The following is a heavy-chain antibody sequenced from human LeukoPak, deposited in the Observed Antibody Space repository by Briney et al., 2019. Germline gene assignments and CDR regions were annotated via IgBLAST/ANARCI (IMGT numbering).Heavy chain of an antibody. CDR1: GITLSNYG. CDR3: AKRGVVIRVILVGFHKEAYCFDS. J-gene: IGHJ4*02. D-gene: IGHD3-22*01. Sequence: GGSLRLSCAVSGITLSNYGMSWVRQAPGKGLEWVAGMSDSGGRTNYADSVKGRFTISRDNPKNTLYLQMNSLRAEDTAVYFCAKRGVVIRVILVGFHKEAYCFDSWGQGALVTVSS. CDR2: MSDSGGRT. V-gene: IGHV3-23*01.